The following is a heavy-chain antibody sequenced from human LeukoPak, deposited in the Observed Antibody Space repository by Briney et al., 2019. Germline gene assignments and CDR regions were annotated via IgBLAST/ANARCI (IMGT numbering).Heavy chain of an antibody. CDR2: IYGAGST. CDR3: ATPRSGYYYYFDY. CDR1: GFTVSSNY. J-gene: IGHJ4*02. Sequence: PGGSLRLSCAASGFTVSSNYMSCVRQAPGKGLEWVSVIYGAGSTYYADSVKGRFTISRDNSKNTLYLQMNSLRAEDTAVYYCATPRSGYYYYFDYWGQGTLVAVSS. V-gene: IGHV3-66*01. D-gene: IGHD3-22*01.